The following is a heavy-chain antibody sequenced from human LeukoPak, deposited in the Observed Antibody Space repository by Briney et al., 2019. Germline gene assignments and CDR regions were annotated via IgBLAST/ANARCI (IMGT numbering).Heavy chain of an antibody. CDR1: GFTFSSYW. Sequence: PGGSLRLSCAASGFTFSSYWMHWVRQAPGKGLVWVSRINSDGSSTSYADSVKGRFTISRDNAKNTLYLQMSSLRAEDTAVYYCARGGSSGWYGGESYYFDYWGQGTLVTVSS. CDR2: INSDGSST. V-gene: IGHV3-74*01. D-gene: IGHD6-19*01. J-gene: IGHJ4*02. CDR3: ARGGSSGWYGGESYYFDY.